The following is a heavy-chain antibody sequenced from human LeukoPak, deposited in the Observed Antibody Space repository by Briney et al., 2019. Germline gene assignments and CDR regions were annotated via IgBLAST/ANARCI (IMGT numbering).Heavy chain of an antibody. Sequence: GGSLRLSCAASGFTFSDSYMSWIRQAPGKGLEWVSYISSSSSTINYAGSVKGRFTISRDNAKNSLYLQMNSLRAEDTAVYYCARARPYYGGNRDPYYYFDYWGQGTLVTVSS. CDR2: ISSSSSTI. D-gene: IGHD4-23*01. CDR1: GFTFSDSY. CDR3: ARARPYYGGNRDPYYYFDY. V-gene: IGHV3-11*04. J-gene: IGHJ4*02.